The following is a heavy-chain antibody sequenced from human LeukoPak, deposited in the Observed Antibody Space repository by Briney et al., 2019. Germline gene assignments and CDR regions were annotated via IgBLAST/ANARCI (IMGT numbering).Heavy chain of an antibody. Sequence: GGSLRLSCAASGFSFSTYGMSWVRQAPGKGLEWVSAIRGSGGSTNYADSVKGRFTISRDNSKNTLYLQMNSLRDEDTAVYYCAKGSARRWFWYFDYRGQGTLVTVSS. J-gene: IGHJ4*02. CDR1: GFSFSTYG. V-gene: IGHV3-23*01. D-gene: IGHD4-23*01. CDR2: IRGSGGST. CDR3: AKGSARRWFWYFDY.